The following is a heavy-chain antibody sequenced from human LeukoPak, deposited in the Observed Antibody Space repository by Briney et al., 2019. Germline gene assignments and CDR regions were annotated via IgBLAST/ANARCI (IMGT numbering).Heavy chain of an antibody. CDR2: ISSSSSYI. CDR1: GFTFSSYW. J-gene: IGHJ4*02. CDR3: ARDQWAVDGTGEVFDY. D-gene: IGHD6-19*01. V-gene: IGHV3-21*01. Sequence: GGSLRLSCAASGFTFSSYWMSWVRQAPGKGLEWVSSISSSSSYIYYADSVKGRFTISRDNAKNSLYLQMNSLRAEDTAVYYCARDQWAVDGTGEVFDYWGQGTLVTVSS.